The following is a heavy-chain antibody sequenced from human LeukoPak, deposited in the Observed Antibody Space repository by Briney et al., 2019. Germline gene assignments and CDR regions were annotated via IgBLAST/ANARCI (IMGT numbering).Heavy chain of an antibody. V-gene: IGHV3-23*01. J-gene: IGHJ5*02. CDR2: ISGSGGGT. Sequence: PGGSLRLSCEASGVTFSSYVMSWVRQAPGKGPEWVSGISGSGGGTYYADSVKGRFAISRDNSKNTLYLQMNSLRAEDTAVYYCARETEDSSSEESWFDPWGQGTLVTVSS. D-gene: IGHD6-13*01. CDR1: GVTFSSYV. CDR3: ARETEDSSSEESWFDP.